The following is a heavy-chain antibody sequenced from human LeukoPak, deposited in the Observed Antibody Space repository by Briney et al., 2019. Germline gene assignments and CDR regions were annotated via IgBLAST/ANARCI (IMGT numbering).Heavy chain of an antibody. D-gene: IGHD1-26*01. CDR2: IYPGDSDT. CDR1: GYSFTSYW. Sequence: GESLKISCKGSGYSFTSYWIGWVRQMSGKGLEWMGIIYPGDSDTRYSPSFQGQVTISADRSISTAYLQWSSLKASDTAMYYCARAAGIVGATTGYYYYMDVWGKGTTVTISS. CDR3: ARAAGIVGATTGYYYYMDV. J-gene: IGHJ6*03. V-gene: IGHV5-51*01.